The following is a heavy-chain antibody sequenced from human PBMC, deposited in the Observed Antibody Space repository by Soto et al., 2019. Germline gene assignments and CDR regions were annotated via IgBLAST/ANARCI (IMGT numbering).Heavy chain of an antibody. D-gene: IGHD3-10*01. J-gene: IGHJ4*02. CDR2: IIPILGIA. Sequence: QVQLVQSGAEVKKPGSSVKVSCKASGGTFSSYTISWVRQAPGQGLEWMGRIIPILGIANYAQKFQGRVTITADKSTSTAYMELSSLRSEDTAVYYGAREGKEIEFYYWGQGTLVTVSS. V-gene: IGHV1-69*08. CDR1: GGTFSSYT. CDR3: AREGKEIEFYY.